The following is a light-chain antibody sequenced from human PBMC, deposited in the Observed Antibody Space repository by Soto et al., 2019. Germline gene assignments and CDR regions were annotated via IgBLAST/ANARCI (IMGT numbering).Light chain of an antibody. Sequence: PGERATLSCRASQTVTRNHLAWYQQKRGKAPRLLIYGASSRAAAIPDRFRGSGSGTDFTLIISSLATEDFAVDYCQQYGSSPLTFGPGTAVDSK. CDR2: GAS. CDR3: QQYGSSPLT. CDR1: QTVTRNH. J-gene: IGKJ3*01. V-gene: IGKV3-20*01.